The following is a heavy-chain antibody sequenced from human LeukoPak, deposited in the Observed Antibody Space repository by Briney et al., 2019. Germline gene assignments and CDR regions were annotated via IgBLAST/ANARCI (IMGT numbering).Heavy chain of an antibody. J-gene: IGHJ4*02. V-gene: IGHV3-7*03. Sequence: GGSLRLSCAASGFTFSSYWMSWVRQAPGKGLEWVANIKQDGSERYYVDSVKGRFTISRDNAKNSLYLQMNSLRAEDTALYYCAKAYYGSGYFDYWGQGTLVTVSS. CDR1: GFTFSSYW. D-gene: IGHD3-10*01. CDR3: AKAYYGSGYFDY. CDR2: IKQDGSER.